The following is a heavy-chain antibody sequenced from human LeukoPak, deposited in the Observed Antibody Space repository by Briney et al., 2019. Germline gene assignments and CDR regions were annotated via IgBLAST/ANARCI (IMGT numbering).Heavy chain of an antibody. CDR3: ARSSSSGGGDSFDI. CDR2: ISGSSYYT. J-gene: IGHJ3*02. Sequence: GESLKISCAASGFTFSDYYMSWIRQAPGKGLEWVSYISGSSYYTKYADSVKGRFTISRDNAKNSLYLQMNSLRAEDTAVYYCARSSSSGGGDSFDIWGQGTMVTVSS. CDR1: GFTFSDYY. V-gene: IGHV3-11*06. D-gene: IGHD2-21*01.